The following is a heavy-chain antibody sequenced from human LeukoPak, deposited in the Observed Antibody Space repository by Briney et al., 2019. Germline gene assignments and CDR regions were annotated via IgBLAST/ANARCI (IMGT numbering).Heavy chain of an antibody. CDR3: AKDLRAKCIAMAGVCSFFDY. D-gene: IGHD6-19*01. J-gene: IGHJ4*02. Sequence: PGGSLRLSCAASGFTFSSYGMHSVRQAPGKGLEWVAVISYDGSKKYYADSVKGRFTISRDNSKNTLYLQMNSLRAEDTAVYYCAKDLRAKCIAMAGVCSFFDYWGQGTLVTVSS. CDR2: ISYDGSKK. CDR1: GFTFSSYG. V-gene: IGHV3-30*18.